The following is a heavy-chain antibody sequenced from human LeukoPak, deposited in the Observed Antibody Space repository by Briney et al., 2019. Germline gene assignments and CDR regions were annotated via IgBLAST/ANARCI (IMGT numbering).Heavy chain of an antibody. Sequence: SETLSLTCTVSGGSISGSSYYWGWIRQPPGKGLEWIGSIYYSGSTYYNPSLKSRVTISMDTSKNQFSLKLRSVTAADSAVYYCARSDYSGSGTYTEFDAFDIWGQGPMVTVSS. CDR2: IYYSGST. D-gene: IGHD3-10*01. CDR3: ARSDYSGSGTYTEFDAFDI. J-gene: IGHJ3*02. V-gene: IGHV4-39*07. CDR1: GGSISGSSYY.